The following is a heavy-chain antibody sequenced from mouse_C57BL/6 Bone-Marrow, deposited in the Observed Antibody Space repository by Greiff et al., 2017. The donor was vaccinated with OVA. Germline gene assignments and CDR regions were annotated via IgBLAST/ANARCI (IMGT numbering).Heavy chain of an antibody. J-gene: IGHJ2*01. CDR1: GYAFSSSW. D-gene: IGHD4-1*01. CDR3: ARWVLGPFDY. Sequence: QVQLQQSGPELVKPGASVKISCKASGYAFSSSWMNWVKQRPGKGLEWIGRIYPGDGDTNYNGKFKGKATLTADKSSSTAYMQLSSLTSEDSAVYFCARWVLGPFDYWGQGTTLTVSS. V-gene: IGHV1-82*01. CDR2: IYPGDGDT.